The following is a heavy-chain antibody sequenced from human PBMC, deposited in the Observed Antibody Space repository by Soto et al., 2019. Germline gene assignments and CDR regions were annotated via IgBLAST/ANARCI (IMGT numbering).Heavy chain of an antibody. V-gene: IGHV3-23*01. D-gene: IGHD5-12*01. CDR2: ISGSGGST. Sequence: EVQLLESGGGLVQPGGSLRLSCAASGFTFSSYAMSWVRQAPGKGLEWVSAISGSGGSTYYADSVKGRFTISRDNSKNTLYLHMNSLRAEDTAVYYCAKSGYSGYDLRVGAFDIWGQGTMVTVSS. CDR3: AKSGYSGYDLRVGAFDI. CDR1: GFTFSSYA. J-gene: IGHJ3*02.